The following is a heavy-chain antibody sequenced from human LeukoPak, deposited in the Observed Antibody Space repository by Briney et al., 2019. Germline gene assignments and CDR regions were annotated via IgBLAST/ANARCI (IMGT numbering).Heavy chain of an antibody. Sequence: SETLSLTCTVSGGSISSGGYYWSWIRQHPGKGLEWIGYIYYSGSTYYNPSLKSRVTISVDTSKNQFSLKLSSVTAADTAVYYCARRTAYGGNFDYWGQGTLVTVSS. CDR1: GGSISSGGYY. J-gene: IGHJ4*02. CDR2: IYYSGST. D-gene: IGHD4-23*01. CDR3: ARRTAYGGNFDY. V-gene: IGHV4-31*03.